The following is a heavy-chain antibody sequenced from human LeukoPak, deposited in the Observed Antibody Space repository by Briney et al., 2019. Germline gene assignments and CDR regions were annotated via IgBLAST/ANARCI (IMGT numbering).Heavy chain of an antibody. Sequence: GESLKISCKGSGYSFTNYWIGWVRQMPGKGLELMGVIYPGDSATRYSPSFQGQVAISVDKSIRTAYLQWSSLKASDIAMYYCARLGGSGSYYPGYWGQGTLVTVSS. V-gene: IGHV5-51*01. D-gene: IGHD3-10*01. CDR2: IYPGDSAT. CDR1: GYSFTNYW. J-gene: IGHJ4*02. CDR3: ARLGGSGSYYPGY.